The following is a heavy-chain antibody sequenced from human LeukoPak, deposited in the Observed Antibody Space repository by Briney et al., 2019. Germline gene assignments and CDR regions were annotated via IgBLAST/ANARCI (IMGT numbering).Heavy chain of an antibody. D-gene: IGHD3-10*01. CDR3: ARRVNRYYPSSNWFDP. CDR2: IYPGDSDT. Sequence: GESLKISCEGSGYNFNNYWIAWVRQMPGRGLEWMGTIYPGDSDTRYSPSFQGQVTISADKSNSTAYLQWSSLKASDAAMYYCARRVNRYYPSSNWFDPWGQGTLVTVSS. V-gene: IGHV5-51*01. CDR1: GYNFNNYW. J-gene: IGHJ5*02.